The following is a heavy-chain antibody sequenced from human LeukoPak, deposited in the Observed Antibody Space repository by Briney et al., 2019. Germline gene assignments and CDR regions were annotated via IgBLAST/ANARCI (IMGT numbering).Heavy chain of an antibody. D-gene: IGHD3-22*01. CDR2: IYYSGST. CDR1: GGSIRSGSHY. J-gene: IGHJ4*02. CDR3: AKRDDSGGNLVDL. Sequence: SETLSLTCTVSGGSIRSGSHYWVWIRQPPGKGLEWIGSIYYSGSTYYNSSLENRVTVSIDTSKNHFSLRLRSLSAADTSVYYCAKRDDSGGNLVDLWGQGTLVTVSS. V-gene: IGHV4-39*02.